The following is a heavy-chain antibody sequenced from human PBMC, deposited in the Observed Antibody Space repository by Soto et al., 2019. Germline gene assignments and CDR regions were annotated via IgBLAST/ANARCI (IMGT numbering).Heavy chain of an antibody. J-gene: IGHJ4*02. CDR2: ISPYSGDT. CDR1: ENTFIGYY. Sequence: ASVKVSCKASENTFIGYYLHWVRQAPGQGLEWMGWISPYSGDTDSAQKFQGRVTLTRDTSTRTVYMELSRLTSDDTAVYYCAWAGTTPIFNHWAQGALVPVSS. CDR3: AWAGTTPIFNH. D-gene: IGHD3-3*01. V-gene: IGHV1-2*02.